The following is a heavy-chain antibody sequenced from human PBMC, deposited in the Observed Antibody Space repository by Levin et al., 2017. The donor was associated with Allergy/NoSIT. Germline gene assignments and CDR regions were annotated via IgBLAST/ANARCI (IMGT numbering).Heavy chain of an antibody. V-gene: IGHV1-69*06. CDR3: ARDADRKGSWTDDAFEF. J-gene: IGHJ3*01. CDR2: IIPMCGKA. CDR1: GGTLSNNA. Sequence: KISCKAFGGTLSNNAISWVRQAPGQGLEWVGGIIPMCGKATYAQLFQGRVTITADKSTSTAYMPLSGLRSEDTAVYFCARDADRKGSWTDDAFEFWGQGTVVAVSS. D-gene: IGHD6-13*01.